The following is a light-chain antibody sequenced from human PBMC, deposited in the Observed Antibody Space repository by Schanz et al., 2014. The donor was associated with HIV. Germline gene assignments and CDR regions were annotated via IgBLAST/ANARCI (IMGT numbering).Light chain of an antibody. CDR1: HSVSSN. CDR2: DAS. J-gene: IGKJ2*01. V-gene: IGKV3-15*01. CDR3: QQYNNWPPMYT. Sequence: EIVLTQSPATLSVSPGGRATLSCRASHSVSSNLAWYQQRPGQSPRLVIYDASTRAPGIPARFSGSGAGTEFTLTISSLQSDDFAVYYCQQYNNWPPMYTFGQGTKLEIK.